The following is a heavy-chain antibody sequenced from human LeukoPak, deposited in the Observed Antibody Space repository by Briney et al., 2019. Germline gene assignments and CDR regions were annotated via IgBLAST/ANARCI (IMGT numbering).Heavy chain of an antibody. D-gene: IGHD3-9*01. Sequence: SQTLSLTCALSGDSVSSNSAAWNWIRQSPSRGLEWLGRTYYRSKWYNDYAVSVKSRITINPDTSKNQFSLQLNSVTPEDTAVYYCARVLRISRYFDWWPFDYWGQGTLVTVSS. CDR2: TYYRSKWYN. V-gene: IGHV6-1*01. J-gene: IGHJ4*02. CDR3: ARVLRISRYFDWWPFDY. CDR1: GDSVSSNSAA.